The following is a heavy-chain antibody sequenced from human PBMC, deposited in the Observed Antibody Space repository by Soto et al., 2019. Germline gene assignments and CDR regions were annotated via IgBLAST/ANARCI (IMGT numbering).Heavy chain of an antibody. Sequence: GGSLRLSCAASGFTFSSYSMNWVRQAPGKGLEWVSSISSSSSYIYYADSVKGRFTISRDNAKNSLYLQMNSLRAEDTAVYYCARDENSSGWSDAFDIRGQGTLVTVSS. V-gene: IGHV3-21*01. CDR2: ISSSSSYI. CDR3: ARDENSSGWSDAFDI. J-gene: IGHJ3*02. CDR1: GFTFSSYS. D-gene: IGHD6-19*01.